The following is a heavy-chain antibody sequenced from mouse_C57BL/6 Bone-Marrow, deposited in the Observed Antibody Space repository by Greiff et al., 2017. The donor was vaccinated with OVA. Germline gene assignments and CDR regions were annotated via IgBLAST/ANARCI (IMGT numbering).Heavy chain of an antibody. Sequence: VQLQQPGAELVKPGASVKLSCKASGYTFNSDWITWVKQRPGQGLAWIGDIYPGSGSTDYNEKFKSKATLTVDTSSSTAYMQLSSLTSEDTAVYYCASGGYYLYYYAMDYWGQGTSVTVSS. J-gene: IGHJ4*01. V-gene: IGHV1-55*01. CDR2: IYPGSGST. CDR3: ASGGYYLYYYAMDY. CDR1: GYTFNSDW. D-gene: IGHD2-3*01.